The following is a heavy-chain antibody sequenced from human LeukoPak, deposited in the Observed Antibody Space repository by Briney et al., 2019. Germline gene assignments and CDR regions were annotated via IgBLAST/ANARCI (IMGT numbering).Heavy chain of an antibody. CDR2: INHSGIT. Sequence: SETLSLTCAVYGGSFIGYSLTWIRQPPGMGLEWIGEINHSGITHFNPSLKSRVIISVDTSNKQLFLKLTSVTAADTAVYYCARAQRGYSYPRRSDGVDYWGQGTLVTVSS. CDR3: ARAQRGYSYPRRSDGVDY. D-gene: IGHD5-18*01. CDR1: GGSFIGYS. J-gene: IGHJ4*02. V-gene: IGHV4-34*01.